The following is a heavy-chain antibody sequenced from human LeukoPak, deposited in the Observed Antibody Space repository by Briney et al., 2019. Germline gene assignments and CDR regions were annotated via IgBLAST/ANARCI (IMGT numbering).Heavy chain of an antibody. CDR3: ARGQNNYYYYMDV. CDR2: VNSDGSKT. Sequence: PGGSLRLSCAASGFTFSSYWIHWVRQAPGQGLVWVSGVNSDGSKTMFADSLKGRFTISRDNSKNTLYLQMNSLRAEDTAVYYCARGQNNYYYYMDVWGKGTTVTVSS. CDR1: GFTFSSYW. V-gene: IGHV3-74*03. J-gene: IGHJ6*03.